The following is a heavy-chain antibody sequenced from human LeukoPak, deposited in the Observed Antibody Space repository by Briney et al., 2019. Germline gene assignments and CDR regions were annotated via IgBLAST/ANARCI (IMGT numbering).Heavy chain of an antibody. CDR1: VFTFSSYG. CDR2: IRYDGSNK. Sequence: GGSLRLSCAASVFTFSSYGMHWVRQAPGKGLEGVAFIRYDGSNKYYADSVKGRFTISTDNAKNTLYLQMNSLRAEATAVYYCARDRGTDTHDWYFDLWGRGPQVTVPS. D-gene: IGHD3-10*01. V-gene: IGHV3-30*02. J-gene: IGHJ2*01. CDR3: ARDRGTDTHDWYFDL.